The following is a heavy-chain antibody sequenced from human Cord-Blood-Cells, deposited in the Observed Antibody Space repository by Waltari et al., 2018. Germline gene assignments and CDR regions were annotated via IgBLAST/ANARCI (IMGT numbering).Heavy chain of an antibody. CDR1: GGSISSSSYY. CDR3: ARVGIVGATGDFDY. J-gene: IGHJ4*02. CDR2: IYYSGST. V-gene: IGHV4-39*01. D-gene: IGHD1-26*01. Sequence: QLQLQESGPGLVKPSETLSLTCTVSGGSISSSSYYWGWIRQPPGKGLEWIGSIYYSGSTYYNPSLKSRVTISVDTSKNQFSLKLSSVTAADTAVYYCARVGIVGATGDFDYWGQGTLVTVSS.